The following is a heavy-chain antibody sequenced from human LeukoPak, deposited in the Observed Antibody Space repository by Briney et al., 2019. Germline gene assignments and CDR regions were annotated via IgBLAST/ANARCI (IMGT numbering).Heavy chain of an antibody. J-gene: IGHJ4*02. V-gene: IGHV4-39*07. CDR3: ARVSRGNSVGGDY. D-gene: IGHD4-23*01. CDR1: GGSISSGSYY. Sequence: SETLSLTCTVSGGSISSGSYYWGWIRQPPGKGLEWIGSIYYSGSTYYNPSLKSRVTISVDTSKNQFSLKLSSVTAADTAMYYCARVSRGNSVGGDYWGQGTLVTVSS. CDR2: IYYSGST.